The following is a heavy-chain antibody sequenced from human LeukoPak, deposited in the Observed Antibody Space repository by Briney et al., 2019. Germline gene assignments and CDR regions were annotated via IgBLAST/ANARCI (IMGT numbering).Heavy chain of an antibody. CDR3: VNLLLDY. J-gene: IGHJ4*02. CDR1: GFTFSSYW. V-gene: IGHV3-74*01. CDR2: INTDGRTT. Sequence: GGSLRLSCAASGFTFSSYWMHWVRQAPGKGLVWVSRINTDGRTTNYADSVKGRFTIPRDNAKNMVYLQMNSLRADDTAIYYCVNLLLDYWGQGALVTVSS.